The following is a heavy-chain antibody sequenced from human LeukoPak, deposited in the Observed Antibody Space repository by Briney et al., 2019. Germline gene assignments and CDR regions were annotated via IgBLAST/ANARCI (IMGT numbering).Heavy chain of an antibody. V-gene: IGHV1-2*06. D-gene: IGHD2-15*01. Sequence: GASVKVSCKASGYTFTGYYMYWVRQAPGQGLEWMGRINPNSGGTDYAQNLQGRVTMTRDTSISTAYMELSRLRSDDTAVYYCARGYCSGGTCYLVENWFDPWGQGTLVTVSS. J-gene: IGHJ5*02. CDR1: GYTFTGYY. CDR3: ARGYCSGGTCYLVENWFDP. CDR2: INPNSGGT.